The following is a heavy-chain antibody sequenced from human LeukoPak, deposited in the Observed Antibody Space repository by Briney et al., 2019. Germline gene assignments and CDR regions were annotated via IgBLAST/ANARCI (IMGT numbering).Heavy chain of an antibody. V-gene: IGHV4-39*01. D-gene: IGHD4-17*01. Sequence: PSETLSLTCNVSGGSISSSSYYWGWIRQPPGKGLEWIGSIYYSGSTYYNPSLKSRVTISVDTSKNQFSLKLSSVTAADTAVYYCARRFYGDYDIDYWGQGTLVTVSS. CDR3: ARRFYGDYDIDY. CDR1: GGSISSSSYY. J-gene: IGHJ4*02. CDR2: IYYSGST.